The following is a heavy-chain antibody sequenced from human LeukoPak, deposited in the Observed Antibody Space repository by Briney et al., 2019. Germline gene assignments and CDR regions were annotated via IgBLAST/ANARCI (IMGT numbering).Heavy chain of an antibody. CDR3: ARVPSTYYDFWSGSDYFDY. V-gene: IGHV4-4*02. CDR2: IYHSGST. J-gene: IGHJ4*02. Sequence: SETLSLTCAVSGGSISSSNWWSWVRQPPGQGLEWIGEIYHSGSTNYNPSLKSRVTISVDKSKNQFSLKLSSVTAADTAVYYCARVPSTYYDFWSGSDYFDYWGQGTLVTVSS. CDR1: GGSISSSNW. D-gene: IGHD3-3*01.